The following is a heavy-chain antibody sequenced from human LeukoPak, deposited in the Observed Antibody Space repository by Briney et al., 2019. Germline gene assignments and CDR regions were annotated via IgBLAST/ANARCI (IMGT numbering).Heavy chain of an antibody. D-gene: IGHD4-11*01. V-gene: IGHV1-69*05. CDR3: ATRRVTRYSNSRNFDY. CDR2: IIPIFIIT. CDR1: GGTFSNYA. J-gene: IGHJ4*02. Sequence: ASVKVSCKASGGTFSNYAISWVRQAPGQGLEWMGGIIPIFIITNYAQKFQGRVTITTDESTSTAYMELSSLRSEDTAVYYCATRRVTRYSNSRNFDYWGQGTLVTVSS.